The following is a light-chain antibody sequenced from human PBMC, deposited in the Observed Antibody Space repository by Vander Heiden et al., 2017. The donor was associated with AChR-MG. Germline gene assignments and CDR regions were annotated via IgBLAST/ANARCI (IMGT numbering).Light chain of an antibody. Sequence: QSVLTQPHSASGTPGQRVTISCSGSSPDIGSHNVHWYQQVPGAAPKVLIYNTDQRPSGVPDRFSGSKSGTSASLVISGLQSEDESDYYCSSWDDSLSGPFWVFGGGTKLTVL. J-gene: IGLJ3*02. V-gene: IGLV1-44*01. CDR1: SPDIGSHN. CDR3: SSWDDSLSGPFWV. CDR2: NTD.